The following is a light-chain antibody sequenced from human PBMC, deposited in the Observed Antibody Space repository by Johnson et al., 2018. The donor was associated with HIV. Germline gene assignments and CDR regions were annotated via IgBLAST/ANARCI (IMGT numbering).Light chain of an antibody. CDR3: GTWDSSLSAFV. CDR1: SSNIGSHY. CDR2: DTI. J-gene: IGLJ1*01. V-gene: IGLV1-51*01. Sequence: QSVLTQPPSVSAAPGQKVTISCSGSSSNIGSHYVSWYQQVPGTAPRLVIYDTIKRHSGIPDRFSGSKSGTSATLGITGLQTGDEADYYCGTWDSSLSAFVFGAWTTVIVL.